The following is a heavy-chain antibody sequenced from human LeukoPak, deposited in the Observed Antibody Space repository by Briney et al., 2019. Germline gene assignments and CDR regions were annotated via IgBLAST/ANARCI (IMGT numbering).Heavy chain of an antibody. Sequence: SETLSLTCTVSGGSISSSSYYWGWLRQPPGKGLEWIGSIYYSGSTYYNPSLKSRVTISVDTSKNQFSLKLSSVTAADTAVYYCARFNRKYYYDSSGYSGNYWGQGTLVTVSS. CDR1: GGSISSSSYY. D-gene: IGHD3-22*01. CDR3: ARFNRKYYYDSSGYSGNY. V-gene: IGHV4-39*01. CDR2: IYYSGST. J-gene: IGHJ4*02.